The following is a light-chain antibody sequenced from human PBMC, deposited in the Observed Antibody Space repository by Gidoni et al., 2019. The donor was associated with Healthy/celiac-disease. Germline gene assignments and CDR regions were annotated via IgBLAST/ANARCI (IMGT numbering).Light chain of an antibody. CDR2: DAS. Sequence: EVVFTQSPATLSLSPGERATLSCRASQSVSSYLAWYQQKPGQAPRLLIYDASNRATGIPARFSGSGSGTDFTLTISSLEPEDFAVYVCQQRSNWPPATFXQXTKVEIK. V-gene: IGKV3-11*01. CDR3: QQRSNWPPAT. CDR1: QSVSSY. J-gene: IGKJ1*01.